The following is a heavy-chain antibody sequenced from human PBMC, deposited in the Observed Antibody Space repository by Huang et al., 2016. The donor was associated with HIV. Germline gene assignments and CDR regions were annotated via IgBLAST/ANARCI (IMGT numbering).Heavy chain of an antibody. J-gene: IGHJ4*02. Sequence: EVQLLESGGGLVQPGGSPRLSCVASRFTFNNYAMSWFRQAQVEGLEWVSGISGSGAKTQYADSVRGRFTISRDNAKNTLLLQMNSLRAEDTAFYYCAKDYGAGITLNYFDSWGQGTLVTVSS. CDR1: RFTFNNYA. CDR3: AKDYGAGITLNYFDS. D-gene: IGHD1-7*01. V-gene: IGHV3-23*01. CDR2: ISGSGAKT.